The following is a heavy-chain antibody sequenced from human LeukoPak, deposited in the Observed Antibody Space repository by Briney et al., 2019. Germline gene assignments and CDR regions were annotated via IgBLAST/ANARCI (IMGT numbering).Heavy chain of an antibody. CDR1: GFTFSNYW. J-gene: IGHJ4*02. CDR3: ARVITMVRGALDY. Sequence: PGGSLRLSCAASGFTFSNYWMSWVRQAPGKGLEWVANIKQDGSEEYYVDSVKGRFTISRDHAKNSLYLQMNSLRAEDTAVYYCARVITMVRGALDYWGQRTLVTVSS. V-gene: IGHV3-7*04. CDR2: IKQDGSEE. D-gene: IGHD3-10*01.